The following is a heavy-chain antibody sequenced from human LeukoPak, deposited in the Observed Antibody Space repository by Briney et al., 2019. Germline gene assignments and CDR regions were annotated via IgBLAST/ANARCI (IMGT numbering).Heavy chain of an antibody. Sequence: PGGSLRLSCAASGFTFSSYNMNWVRQAPGKGLEWVSSISSSGTYIHYADSVKGRFTISRDNAKNSLYLQMNSLRAEDTAVYYCAKQAGAVAGEVLFDYWGQGTLVTVSS. D-gene: IGHD6-19*01. J-gene: IGHJ4*02. CDR2: ISSSGTYI. V-gene: IGHV3-21*04. CDR3: AKQAGAVAGEVLFDY. CDR1: GFTFSSYN.